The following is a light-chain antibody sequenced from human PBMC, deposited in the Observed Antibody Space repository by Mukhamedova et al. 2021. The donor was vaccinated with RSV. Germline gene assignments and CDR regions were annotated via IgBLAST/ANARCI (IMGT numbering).Light chain of an antibody. J-gene: IGKJ2*03. V-gene: IGKV1-5*03. CDR2: KAS. Sequence: IHKASSLESGVPSRFSGSGSGTEFTLTISSLQPDDFATYYCQDYSTSSRSFGQGTQLEI. CDR3: QDYSTSSRS.